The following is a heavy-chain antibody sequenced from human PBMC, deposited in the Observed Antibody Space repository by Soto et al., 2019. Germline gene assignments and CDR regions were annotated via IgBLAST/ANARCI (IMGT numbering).Heavy chain of an antibody. D-gene: IGHD3-22*01. V-gene: IGHV4-39*01. CDR1: GASITSTSSY. CDR3: AGQDPFDSRGYHLNF. J-gene: IGHJ4*02. Sequence: SETLSLTCSVSGASITSTSSYWGWIRQPPGKGMERIAIIYYRGNTYYNPSLRSRLTISVDTSQNQFSMKLTSVTAADAAVYYCAGQDPFDSRGYHLNFWGLGTLVTVSS. CDR2: IYYRGNT.